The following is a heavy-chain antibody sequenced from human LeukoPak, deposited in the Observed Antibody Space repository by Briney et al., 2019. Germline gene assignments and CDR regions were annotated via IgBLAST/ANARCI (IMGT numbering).Heavy chain of an antibody. CDR2: IDPTDSYT. V-gene: IGHV5-10-1*01. D-gene: IGHD6-19*01. Sequence: GESLKISCTASAYRFTTYCISWVRHMPGKGREWIGTIDPTDSYTKYTPSFERRVTFSPDKSITTGHLQWRSLRPSATPINYCARPISGWSRALDYSGEGTPVTASS. CDR3: ARPISGWSRALDY. CDR1: AYRFTTYC. J-gene: IGHJ4*02.